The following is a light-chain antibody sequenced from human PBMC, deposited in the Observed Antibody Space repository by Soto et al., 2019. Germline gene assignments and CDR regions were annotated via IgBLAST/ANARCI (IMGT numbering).Light chain of an antibody. J-gene: IGKJ1*01. V-gene: IGKV1-5*01. CDR1: QSVSGW. CDR2: DTS. Sequence: TVYESQGATVTXTCRASQSVSGWLAWYQQKPIEAPNLLLYDTSAFPSGVPQRFGRDGSGTELTLIISRRQHDAFGTFYWQQYRLFWSFGQCSKV. CDR3: QQYRLFWS.